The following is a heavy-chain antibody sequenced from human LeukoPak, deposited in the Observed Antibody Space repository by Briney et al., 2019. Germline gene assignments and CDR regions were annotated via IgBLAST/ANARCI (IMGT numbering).Heavy chain of an antibody. Sequence: PGGSLRLSCAASGFTFSSYWMSWVRQAPGKGLEWVANIKQDGSEKYYVDSVKGRFTISRDNAKNSLYLQMNSLRAEDTAVYYCATEGIVVVVAATGFDYWGQGTLVTVSS. CDR1: GFTFSSYW. CDR2: IKQDGSEK. V-gene: IGHV3-7*01. CDR3: ATEGIVVVVAATGFDY. D-gene: IGHD2-15*01. J-gene: IGHJ4*02.